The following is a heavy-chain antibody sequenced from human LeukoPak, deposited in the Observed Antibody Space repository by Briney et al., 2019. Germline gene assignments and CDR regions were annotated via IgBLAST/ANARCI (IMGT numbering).Heavy chain of an antibody. J-gene: IGHJ6*02. V-gene: IGHV3-15*07. Sequence: PGGSLRLSCAASGFFFGNAWMNWVRQAPGKGLEWVGHIKSKIDGGTTEYAAPVKGRFTISRDDSKNTLYLQINSLKTEDTAVYYCTKERYWRDGYNTGYYYGMDVWGQGTTVTVS. D-gene: IGHD5-24*01. CDR3: TKERYWRDGYNTGYYYGMDV. CDR2: IKSKIDGGTT. CDR1: GFFFGNAW.